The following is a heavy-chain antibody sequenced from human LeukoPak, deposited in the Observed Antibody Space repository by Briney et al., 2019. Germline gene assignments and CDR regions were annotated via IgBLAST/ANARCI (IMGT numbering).Heavy chain of an antibody. CDR1: GYNLTSYA. V-gene: IGHV7-4-1*02. D-gene: IGHD1-20*01. CDR3: ARDDNWNLLPD. J-gene: IGHJ1*01. Sequence: LWASVKVSCKASGYNLTSYAMNWVRQAPGQGFEWMGWINTNTGNPTYAQGFTGRIVFSLDTSLSTAYLQISSLKAEDTAVYYCARDDNWNLLPDRGQGTLVTVSS. CDR2: INTNTGNP.